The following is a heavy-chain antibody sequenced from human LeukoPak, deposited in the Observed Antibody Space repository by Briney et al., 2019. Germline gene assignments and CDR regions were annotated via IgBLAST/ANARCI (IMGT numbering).Heavy chain of an antibody. Sequence: PSETLSLTCIVSGGSISSNGFYWGWIRQPPGKGLEWIGTMYSSGATYYNPSLKSRVTISVDTSKNQFSLKLSSVTAADTAVYYCARGRGGGGSSNNWFDPWGQGTLVTVSS. CDR3: ARGRGGGGSSNNWFDP. J-gene: IGHJ5*02. V-gene: IGHV4-39*07. CDR1: GGSISSNGFY. D-gene: IGHD2-15*01. CDR2: MYSSGAT.